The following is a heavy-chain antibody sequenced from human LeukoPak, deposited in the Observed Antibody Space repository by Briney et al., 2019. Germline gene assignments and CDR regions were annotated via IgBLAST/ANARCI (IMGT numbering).Heavy chain of an antibody. D-gene: IGHD6-13*01. Sequence: PGGSLRLSCAASGFTFSSYWMSWVRQAPGKGLEWVANIKQDGSEKYYVDSVKGRFTISRDNPKNSLYPQMNSLRAEDTAVYYCARDGAAAGYYYYYYGMDVWGQGTTVTVSS. CDR3: ARDGAAAGYYYYYYGMDV. J-gene: IGHJ6*02. CDR2: IKQDGSEK. V-gene: IGHV3-7*01. CDR1: GFTFSSYW.